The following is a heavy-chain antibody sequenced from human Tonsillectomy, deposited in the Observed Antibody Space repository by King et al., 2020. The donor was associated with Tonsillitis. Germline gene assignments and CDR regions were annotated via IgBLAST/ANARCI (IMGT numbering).Heavy chain of an antibody. Sequence: QLQESGPGLVKPSETLSLSCTVSGGSIGSRSYYWGWIRQPPGKGLEWIGSIYYTGSTYYNPTLKGRGTISVDTSKNQFSLKLSSVTAADTAVYYCARLAYYDYVWGSYRYYFDCWGQGTLGTVSS. CDR2: IYYTGST. D-gene: IGHD3-16*02. V-gene: IGHV4-39*01. CDR3: ARLAYYDYVWGSYRYYFDC. CDR1: GGSIGSRSYY. J-gene: IGHJ4*02.